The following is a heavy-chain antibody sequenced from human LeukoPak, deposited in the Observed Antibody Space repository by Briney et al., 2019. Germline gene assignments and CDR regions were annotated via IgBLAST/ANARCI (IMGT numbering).Heavy chain of an antibody. J-gene: IGHJ4*02. CDR2: INHSGST. CDR3: ARDGYNSFDY. CDR1: GGSFSGYY. V-gene: IGHV4-34*01. Sequence: SETLSLTCAVYGGSFSGYYWGWIRQPPGKGLEWIGEINHSGSTNYNPSLKSRVTISVDTSKNQFSLKLSSVTAADTAVYYCARDGYNSFDYWGQGTLVTVSS. D-gene: IGHD5-24*01.